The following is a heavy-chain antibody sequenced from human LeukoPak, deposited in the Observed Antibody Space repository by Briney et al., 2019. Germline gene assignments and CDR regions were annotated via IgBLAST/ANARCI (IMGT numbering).Heavy chain of an antibody. J-gene: IGHJ4*02. CDR1: GGSFSGYY. Sequence: PSETLSLTCAVYGGSFSGYYWSWIRQHPGKGLEWIGYIYYSGSTYYNPSLKSRITISVDTSKNQFSLKLSSVTAADTAVYYCARGIYDSDSSGSYYFDYWGQGTLVTVSS. CDR3: ARGIYDSDSSGSYYFDY. CDR2: IYYSGST. D-gene: IGHD3-22*01. V-gene: IGHV4-31*11.